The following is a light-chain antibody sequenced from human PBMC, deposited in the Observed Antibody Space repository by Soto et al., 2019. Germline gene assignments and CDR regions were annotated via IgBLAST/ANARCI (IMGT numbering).Light chain of an antibody. J-gene: IGLJ1*01. V-gene: IGLV2-14*01. CDR3: SSYSSSGTLYV. CDR2: DVS. Sequence: QSVLTQPASVSGSPEQSITISCTGSSSDVGDYNYVAWYQQHPDKATKLMIFDVSSQPSGVSNRFFGSKSGSTASLTISGLQAEDVADHFCSSYSSSGTLYVFGTGTKVTV. CDR1: SSDVGDYNY.